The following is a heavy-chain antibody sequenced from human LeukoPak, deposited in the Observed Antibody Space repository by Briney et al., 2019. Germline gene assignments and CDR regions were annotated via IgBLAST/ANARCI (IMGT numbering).Heavy chain of an antibody. D-gene: IGHD1-26*01. CDR2: INTNTGNP. V-gene: IGHV7-4-1*02. CDR3: ARGRVMRGSRVYFDY. Sequence: ASVKVSCKASGYTFTNYAMNWVRQAPGQGLEWMGWINTNTGNPTYAQGFTGRFVFSLDTSVSTAYLQISSLKAEDTAVYYCARGRVMRGSRVYFDYWGQGTLVTVSS. J-gene: IGHJ4*02. CDR1: GYTFTNYA.